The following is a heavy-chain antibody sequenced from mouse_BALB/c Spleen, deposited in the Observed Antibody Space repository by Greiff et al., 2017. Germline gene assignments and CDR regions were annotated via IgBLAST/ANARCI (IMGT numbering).Heavy chain of an antibody. CDR3: ARSYYGSHWYFDV. D-gene: IGHD1-1*01. CDR1: GFTFSSFG. CDR2: ISSGSSTI. Sequence: DVHLVESGGGLVQPGGSRKLSCAASGFTFSSFGMHWVRQAPEKGLEWVAYISSGSSTIYYADTVKGRFTISRDNPKNTLFLQMTSLRSEDTAMYDCARSYYGSHWYFDVWGAGTTVTVSS. V-gene: IGHV5-17*02. J-gene: IGHJ1*01.